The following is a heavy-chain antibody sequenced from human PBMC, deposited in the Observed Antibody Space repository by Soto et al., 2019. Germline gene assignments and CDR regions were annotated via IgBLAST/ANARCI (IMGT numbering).Heavy chain of an antibody. D-gene: IGHD2-21*02. V-gene: IGHV1-2*02. CDR3: ARLRLRLDAFDI. CDR2: INPNSGGT. CDR1: GYTFTGYH. Sequence: QVQLVQSGAEVKKPGASVKVSCKASGYTFTGYHMHWVRQAPGQGPEWMGWINPNSGGTNYAQKFRGRVTMTRDTSISTAYMELSRLRSDDTAIYFCARLRLRLDAFDIWGQGTVVTVSS. J-gene: IGHJ3*02.